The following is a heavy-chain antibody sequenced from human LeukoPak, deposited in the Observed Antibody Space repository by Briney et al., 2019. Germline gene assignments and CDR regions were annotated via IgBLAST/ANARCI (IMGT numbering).Heavy chain of an antibody. J-gene: IGHJ4*02. CDR1: GFTFSSYA. CDR3: ANTGYCSSTSCYINYFDY. V-gene: IGHV3-23*01. CDR2: ISGGGGST. D-gene: IGHD2-2*02. Sequence: PGGSLRLSCAASGFTFSSYAMSWVRQAPGKGLEWVSAISGGGGSTYYADSVKGRFTISRDNSKNTLYLQMNSLRAEDTAVYYCANTGYCSSTSCYINYFDYWGQGTLVTVSS.